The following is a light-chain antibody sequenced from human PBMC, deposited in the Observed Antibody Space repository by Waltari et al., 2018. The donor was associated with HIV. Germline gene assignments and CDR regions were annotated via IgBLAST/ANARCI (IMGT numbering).Light chain of an antibody. Sequence: DIVMTQSPDSLPVSLGERATINCTSSRSVLFTSDNRNYLAWYQQKPRQPPKLLISWASTRASGVPDRFSGSGSGTDFTLTISGLQAEDVAVYHCQQYYRLHPTFGGGTKVEIK. V-gene: IGKV4-1*01. CDR2: WAS. CDR1: RSVLFTSDNRNY. CDR3: QQYYRLHPT. J-gene: IGKJ4*01.